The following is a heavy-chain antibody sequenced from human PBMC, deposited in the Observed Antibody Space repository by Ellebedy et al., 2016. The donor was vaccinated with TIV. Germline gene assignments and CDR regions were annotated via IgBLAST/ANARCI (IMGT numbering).Heavy chain of an antibody. Sequence: GESLKISCAASGFTVSNAWMSWVRQGPGKGLEWVGRTHSKSEGGEPDYAAPVQGRFTISRDDSRNTLYLQMHSLKTEDTAVYYCATDEDSGWYTPAYWGQGTLVTVSS. D-gene: IGHD6-19*01. CDR2: THSKSEGGEP. V-gene: IGHV3-15*01. J-gene: IGHJ4*02. CDR3: ATDEDSGWYTPAY. CDR1: GFTVSNAW.